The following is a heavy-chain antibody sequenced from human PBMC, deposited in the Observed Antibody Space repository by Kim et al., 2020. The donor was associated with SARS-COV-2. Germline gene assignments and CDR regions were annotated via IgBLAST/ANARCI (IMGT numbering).Heavy chain of an antibody. CDR2: IKSKTDGGTT. V-gene: IGHV3-15*01. D-gene: IGHD1-26*01. CDR1: GFTFSNAW. CDR3: TTWSGRYSGSYAAFDI. Sequence: GGSLRLSCAASGFTFSNAWMSWVRQAPGKGLEWVGRIKSKTDGGTTDYAAPVKGRFTISRDDSKNTLYLQMNSLKTEDTAVYYCTTWSGRYSGSYAAFDIWGQGTMVTVSS. J-gene: IGHJ3*02.